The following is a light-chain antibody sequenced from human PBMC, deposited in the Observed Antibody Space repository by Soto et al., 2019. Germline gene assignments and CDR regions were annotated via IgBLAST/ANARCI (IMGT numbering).Light chain of an antibody. V-gene: IGLV2-14*01. CDR1: ISDVGGHNY. CDR2: EVS. J-gene: IGLJ1*01. Sequence: QSALTQPASVSGSPGQSITISCTGTISDVGGHNYVSWYQQHPGKAPKLMIYEVSYRPSGVSSRFSGSKSGNTASLTTSGLQAEDEAAYYCSSRTSSSTHYVFGTGTKVTVL. CDR3: SSRTSSSTHYV.